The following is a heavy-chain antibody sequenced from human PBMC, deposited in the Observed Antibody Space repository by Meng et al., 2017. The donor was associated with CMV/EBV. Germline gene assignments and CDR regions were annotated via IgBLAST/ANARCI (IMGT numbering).Heavy chain of an antibody. J-gene: IGHJ6*02. Sequence: GESLKISCAASGFTFSDYYMSWIRQAPGKGLERVSYISSSGSTIYYADSVKGRFTISRDNAKNSLYLQMNSLRAEDTAVYYCARGEGYYYYYGMDVWGQGTTVTVSS. CDR2: ISSSGSTI. V-gene: IGHV3-11*01. CDR3: ARGEGYYYYYGMDV. CDR1: GFTFSDYY.